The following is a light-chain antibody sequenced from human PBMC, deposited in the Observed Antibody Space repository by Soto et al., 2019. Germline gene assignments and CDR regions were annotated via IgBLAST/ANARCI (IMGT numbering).Light chain of an antibody. CDR1: SSNIGAGYD. J-gene: IGLJ2*01. Sequence: QSVLTQPPSVSGAPGQRVTISCTGSSSNIGAGYDVLWYQQLPGTAPKLLIYADNIRPSGVAVRFSGSKSGTSASLAITGLQAEDEADYYCQSYDSSLSVYVVFGGGTKLTVL. CDR3: QSYDSSLSVYVV. V-gene: IGLV1-40*01. CDR2: ADN.